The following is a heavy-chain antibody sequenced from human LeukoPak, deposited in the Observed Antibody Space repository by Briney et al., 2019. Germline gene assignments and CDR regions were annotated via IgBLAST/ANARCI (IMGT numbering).Heavy chain of an antibody. J-gene: IGHJ4*02. CDR2: IYTSGST. V-gene: IGHV4-61*02. D-gene: IGHD6-6*01. CDR3: ARDGRGIAARPFDY. Sequence: PSETLSLTCTVSGGSISSGSYYWSWIRQPAGKGLEWIGRIYTSGSTNYNPSLKSRVTISVDTSKNQFSLKLSSVTAADTAVYYCARDGRGIAARPFDYWGQGTLVTVSS. CDR1: GGSISSGSYY.